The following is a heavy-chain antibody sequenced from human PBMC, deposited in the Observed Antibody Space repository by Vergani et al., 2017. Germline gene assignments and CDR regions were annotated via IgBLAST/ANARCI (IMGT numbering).Heavy chain of an antibody. CDR2: IYYSGST. V-gene: IGHV4-31*03. Sequence: QVQLQESGPGLVKPSQTLSLTCTVSGGSISSGGYYWSWIRQHPGKGLEWIGYIYYSGSTYYNPSLKSRVTISVDTSKNQCSLKLSSVTAADTAVYYCARVKGVVTTTPYYYYGMDVWGQGTTVTVSS. D-gene: IGHD2-21*02. J-gene: IGHJ6*02. CDR3: ARVKGVVTTTPYYYYGMDV. CDR1: GGSISSGGYY.